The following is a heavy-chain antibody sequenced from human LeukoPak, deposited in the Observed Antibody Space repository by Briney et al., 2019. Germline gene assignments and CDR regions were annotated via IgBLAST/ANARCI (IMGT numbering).Heavy chain of an antibody. J-gene: IGHJ4*02. CDR3: ARGGGPVDY. CDR2: IKQDGSEK. CDR1: GFTFSSYA. V-gene: IGHV3-7*04. Sequence: GGSLRLSCAASGFTFSSYAMSWVRQAPGKGLEWVANIKQDGSEKYYVDSVEGRFTISRDNAKNSLYLQMNTLRVEDTAVYYCARGGGPVDYWGQGTLVTVSS. D-gene: IGHD3-10*01.